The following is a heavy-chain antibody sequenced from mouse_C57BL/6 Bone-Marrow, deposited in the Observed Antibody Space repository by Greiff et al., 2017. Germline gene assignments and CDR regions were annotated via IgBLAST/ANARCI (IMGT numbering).Heavy chain of an antibody. CDR2: IKPNYGTT. V-gene: IGHV1-39*01. J-gene: IGHJ2*01. D-gene: IGHD1-2*01. CDR1: GYSFTDYN. CDR3: ATASLLRYYLYY. Sequence: VQLKESGPELVKPGASVKISCKASGYSFTDYNMNWVKQSNGKSLEWIGVIKPNYGTTSYNQKFKGKATLNVDQSSSTAYMPLNSLTSEDSAVYYCATASLLRYYLYYWGKGTTLTVSS.